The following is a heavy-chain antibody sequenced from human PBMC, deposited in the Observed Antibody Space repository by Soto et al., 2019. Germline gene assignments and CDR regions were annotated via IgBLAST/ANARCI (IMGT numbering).Heavy chain of an antibody. CDR2: IYYSGST. CDR3: ARDLGYSYPNWFDP. V-gene: IGHV4-31*03. CDR1: GGSISSGGYY. J-gene: IGHJ5*02. Sequence: SETLSLTCTVSGGSISSGGYYWSWIRQRPGKGLEWIGYIYYSGSTYYNPSLKSRVTISVGTSKNQFSLKLSSVTAADTAVYYCARDLGYSYPNWFDPWGQGTLVTVSS. D-gene: IGHD5-18*01.